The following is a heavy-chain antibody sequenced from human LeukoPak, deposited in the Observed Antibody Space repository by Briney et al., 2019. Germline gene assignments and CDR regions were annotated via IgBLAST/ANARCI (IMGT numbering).Heavy chain of an antibody. D-gene: IGHD2-21*02. CDR1: GYSFTSYW. CDR3: ARWVTADRGKKDAFDI. Sequence: GESLKISCKGSGYSFTSYWIGWVRKMPGKGLEWMGIIYPGDSDTRYSPSFQGQVTISADKSISTAFLQWSSLKASDTAMYHCARWVTADRGKKDAFDIWGQGTTVTVSS. CDR2: IYPGDSDT. V-gene: IGHV5-51*01. J-gene: IGHJ3*02.